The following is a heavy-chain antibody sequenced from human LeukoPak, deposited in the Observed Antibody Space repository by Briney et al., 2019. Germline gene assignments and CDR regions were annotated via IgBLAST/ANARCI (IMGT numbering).Heavy chain of an antibody. CDR1: GFIFGDHA. J-gene: IGHJ6*02. CDR3: ARGPIQLWIHNAMDV. D-gene: IGHD5-18*01. CDR2: IRSKAYRVTT. V-gene: IGHV3-49*04. Sequence: PGGSLLLSCTGSGFIFGDHAMSWVRQAPGKGLEWVGFIRSKAYRVTTEYAASVKGRFTISRDDSACIAYLQMNSLRTEDTAVYYCARGPIQLWIHNAMDVWGQGTTVTVSS.